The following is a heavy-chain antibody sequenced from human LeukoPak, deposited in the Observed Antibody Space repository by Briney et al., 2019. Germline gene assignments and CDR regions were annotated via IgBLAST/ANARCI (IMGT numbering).Heavy chain of an antibody. CDR2: MNPNSGNT. D-gene: IGHD2-2*02. CDR3: ARGDIVVVPAAINYYYYYYMDV. V-gene: IGHV1-8*01. Sequence: ASVKVSCKASGYTFTSYDINWVRQATGQGLEWMGWMNPNSGNTGYAQKFQGRVTMTRNTSISTAYMELSSLGSEDTAVYYCARGDIVVVPAAINYYYYYYMDVWGKGTTVTVSS. CDR1: GYTFTSYD. J-gene: IGHJ6*03.